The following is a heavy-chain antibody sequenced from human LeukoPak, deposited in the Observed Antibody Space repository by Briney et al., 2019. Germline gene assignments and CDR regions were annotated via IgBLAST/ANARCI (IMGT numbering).Heavy chain of an antibody. J-gene: IGHJ6*02. CDR3: ARGGALVRGVAILYGMDV. D-gene: IGHD3-10*01. CDR1: GYSITSYD. CDR2: MNSNSDNT. Sequence: ASVKVSCRASGYSITSYDINWVRQAAGQGLEWVGWMNSNSDNTGYARKFQGRVTLTRDTSINTAYMEVNSLTSEDTAVYYCARGGALVRGVAILYGMDVWGQGTTATVSS. V-gene: IGHV1-8*01.